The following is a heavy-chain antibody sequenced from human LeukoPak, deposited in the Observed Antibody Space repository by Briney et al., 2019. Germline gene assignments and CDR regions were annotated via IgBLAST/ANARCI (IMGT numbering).Heavy chain of an antibody. J-gene: IGHJ5*02. CDR2: VWYDGTRK. CDR1: GFTFTGYG. V-gene: IGHV3-33*01. CDR3: ARDTDTTSHYGRFDP. D-gene: IGHD4-17*01. Sequence: PGGSLRLSCAASGFTFTGYGFNWVRQAPGKGLEGVAVVWYDGTRKYYADSVKGRFTVSRDNSENTVYLQISGLRAEDTAVYYCARDTDTTSHYGRFDPWGQGTLVTVSS.